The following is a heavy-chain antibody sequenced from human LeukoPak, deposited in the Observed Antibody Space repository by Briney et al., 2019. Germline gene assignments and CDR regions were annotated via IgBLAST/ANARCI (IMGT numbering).Heavy chain of an antibody. V-gene: IGHV1-69*05. CDR1: GGTFSSYA. D-gene: IGHD3-22*01. Sequence: ASVKVSCKASGGTFSSYAISWVRQAPGQGLEWMGGIIPIFGTANYAQKFQGRVTITTEESTSTAYMELSSLRSEDTAVYYCASPYYDSSGPLGYWGQGTLVTVSS. CDR2: IIPIFGTA. J-gene: IGHJ4*02. CDR3: ASPYYDSSGPLGY.